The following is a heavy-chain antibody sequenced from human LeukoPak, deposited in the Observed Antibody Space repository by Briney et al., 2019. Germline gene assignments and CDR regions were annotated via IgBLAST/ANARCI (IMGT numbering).Heavy chain of an antibody. J-gene: IGHJ4*02. CDR1: GFTFSAYY. CDR2: IGHSSIGYSSDHL. V-gene: IGHV3-11*05. D-gene: IGHD3/OR15-3a*01. Sequence: GGSLRLSCAASGFTFSAYYMTWIRQAPGKGLEWVSSIGHSSIGYSSDHLKYADSVKGRFTISRDNAKNSLYLQRDSLRAEDTAVYFCAREDFFTPHSWGQGTLVTVSS. CDR3: AREDFFTPHS.